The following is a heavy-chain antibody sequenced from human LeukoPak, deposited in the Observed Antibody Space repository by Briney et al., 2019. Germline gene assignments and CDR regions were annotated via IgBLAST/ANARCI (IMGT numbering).Heavy chain of an antibody. J-gene: IGHJ4*02. CDR1: GGSITSSSYY. CDR3: ARRVIVATLDY. D-gene: IGHD5-12*01. Sequence: MTSETLSLTCTVSGGSITSSSYYWAWIRQPPGKGLEWIGSFYYGGTTFYNPSLKSRVTISADTSKNQFSLKVTSVTAADTAVYYCARRVIVATLDYWGQGILVTVSS. V-gene: IGHV4-39*01. CDR2: FYYGGTT.